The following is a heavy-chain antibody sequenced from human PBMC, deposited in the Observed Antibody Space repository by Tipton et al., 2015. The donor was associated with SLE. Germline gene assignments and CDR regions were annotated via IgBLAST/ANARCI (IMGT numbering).Heavy chain of an antibody. CDR2: IRSEGLGGAP. CDR3: TGSDVDVTAVPAY. CDR1: GFTFGGYS. V-gene: IGHV3-49*03. Sequence: SLRLSCSGSGFTFGGYSMSWFRQAPGKRLEWIGYIRSEGLGGAPEHAASLKSRFTISRDNSKSTAYLQMNSLRIEDTAVYYCTGSDVDVTAVPAYWGQGALVTVSS. D-gene: IGHD2-21*02. J-gene: IGHJ4*02.